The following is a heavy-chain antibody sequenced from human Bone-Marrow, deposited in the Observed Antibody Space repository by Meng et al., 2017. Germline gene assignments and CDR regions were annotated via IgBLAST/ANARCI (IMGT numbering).Heavy chain of an antibody. CDR2: IYYSGST. V-gene: IGHV4-59*01. D-gene: IGHD1-26*01. CDR3: AKGQVGAGNPGVDAFDI. CDR1: GGSISSYY. Sequence: SETLSLTCTVSGGSISSYYWSWIRQPPGKGLEWIGYIYYSGSTNYNPSLKSRVTISVDTSKNQFSLKLSSVTAADTAVYYCAKGQVGAGNPGVDAFDIWGQGTMVTVSS. J-gene: IGHJ3*02.